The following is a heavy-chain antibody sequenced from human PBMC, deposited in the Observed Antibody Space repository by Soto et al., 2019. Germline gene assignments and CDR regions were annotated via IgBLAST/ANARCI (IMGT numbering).Heavy chain of an antibody. J-gene: IGHJ4*02. V-gene: IGHV3-72*01. Sequence: EVQLVESGGGLVQPGGSLRLSCAASGFTFSDHHMDWVRQAPGKGLEWVGRARNKAHSYTTAYAASVKGRFTISRDNAKNSLYLQMNSLRDEDTAVYYCARDYYDSSGYYYYFDYWGQGTLVTVSS. CDR1: GFTFSDHH. CDR3: ARDYYDSSGYYYYFDY. D-gene: IGHD3-22*01. CDR2: ARNKAHSYTT.